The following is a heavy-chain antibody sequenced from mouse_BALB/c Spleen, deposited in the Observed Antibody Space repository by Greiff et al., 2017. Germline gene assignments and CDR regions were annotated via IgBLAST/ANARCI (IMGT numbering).Heavy chain of an antibody. D-gene: IGHD2-10*02. CDR1: GYTFTSYW. CDR2: IDPSDSYT. Sequence: QVQLQQPGAELVKPGASVKLSCKASGYTFTSYWMHWVKQRPGQGLEWIGEIDPSDSYTNYNQKFKGKATLTVDKSSSTAYMQLSSLTSEDSAVYYCARAYGNHYAMDYWGQGTSVTVSS. V-gene: IGHV1-69*02. CDR3: ARAYGNHYAMDY. J-gene: IGHJ4*01.